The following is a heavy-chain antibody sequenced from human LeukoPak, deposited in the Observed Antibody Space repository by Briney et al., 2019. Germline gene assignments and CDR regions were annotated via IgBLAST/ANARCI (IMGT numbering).Heavy chain of an antibody. CDR3: ARVGGSYRAHFDY. Sequence: ASVKVSCKASGYSFTGYYLHWVRQAPGQGLEWMGWINPNTGGTMYAQKFQGRVTMTRDTSISTAYMELSRLRSDDTAVYYCARVGGSYRAHFDYWGQGTLVTVSS. D-gene: IGHD1-26*01. CDR2: INPNTGGT. CDR1: GYSFTGYY. J-gene: IGHJ4*02. V-gene: IGHV1-2*02.